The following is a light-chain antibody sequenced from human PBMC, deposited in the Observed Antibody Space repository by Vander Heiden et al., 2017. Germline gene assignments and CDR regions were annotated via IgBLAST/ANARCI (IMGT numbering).Light chain of an antibody. Sequence: QSALTQPASVSGLPGQSITISCAGTSSDVGTDNDVSWYQQHPGKAPKLVIYDVTSRPSGVSNRFSGAKSGNTASLTISGLQPEDEADYYCSSYTTSSTQVFGTGTKVTVL. CDR3: SSYTTSSTQV. J-gene: IGLJ1*01. V-gene: IGLV2-14*03. CDR2: DVT. CDR1: SSDVGTDND.